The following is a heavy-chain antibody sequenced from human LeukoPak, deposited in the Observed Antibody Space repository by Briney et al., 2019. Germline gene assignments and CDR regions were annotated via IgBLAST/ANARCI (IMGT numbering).Heavy chain of an antibody. CDR1: SGSISSSNW. CDR3: ARAPSPGYYYDSSGSPGMDV. D-gene: IGHD3-22*01. Sequence: PSGTLSLTCAVSSGSISSSNWWSWVRQPPGKGLELIGEIYHSGSTNYNPSLKSRLTISVDKSKNQFSLKLSSVTAADTAVYYCARAPSPGYYYDSSGSPGMDVWGQGTTVTVSS. J-gene: IGHJ6*02. CDR2: IYHSGST. V-gene: IGHV4-4*02.